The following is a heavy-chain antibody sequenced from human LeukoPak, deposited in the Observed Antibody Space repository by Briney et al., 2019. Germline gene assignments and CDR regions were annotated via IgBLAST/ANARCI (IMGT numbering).Heavy chain of an antibody. CDR2: IYTSGST. CDR1: GGSISSGSYY. J-gene: IGHJ4*02. V-gene: IGHV4-61*02. CDR3: ARGYCSSASCYPFDY. Sequence: PSETLSLTCTVSGGSISSGSYYWSWIRQPAGKGLEWIGRIYTSGSTNYNPSLKSRVTISVDTSKNQFSPKLSSVTAADTAVYYCARGYCSSASCYPFDYWGQGTLVTVSS. D-gene: IGHD2-2*01.